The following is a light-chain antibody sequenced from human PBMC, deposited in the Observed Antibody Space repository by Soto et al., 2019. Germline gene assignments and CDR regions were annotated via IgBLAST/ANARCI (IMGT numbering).Light chain of an antibody. CDR2: DAS. J-gene: IGKJ1*01. CDR3: QQRSHWPPT. CDR1: QSISDY. V-gene: IGKV3-11*01. Sequence: EIVLTQSPATLSLSPGERATLSCRARQSISDYLGWYQQKPGQAPRLLIYDASNRATGIPARFSGSGSVTDFTLTISSLEPEDFAVYYCQQRSHWPPTFGQGTKVEL.